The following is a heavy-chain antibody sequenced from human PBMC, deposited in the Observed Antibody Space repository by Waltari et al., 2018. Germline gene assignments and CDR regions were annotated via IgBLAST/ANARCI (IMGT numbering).Heavy chain of an antibody. CDR2: GNADGSAT. CDR3: GTLEAVAS. J-gene: IGHJ5*02. CDR1: GFDFSPYW. V-gene: IGHV3-74*03. Sequence: EVQVVESGGDLVQPGGSLRLSCTASGFDFSPYWMHWVRQVPGKGLVWVSGGNADGSATTYADPVRGRFTISRDNARSTVHLQMSSLIAEDTAVYYCGTLEAVASWGQGTLVTVSS.